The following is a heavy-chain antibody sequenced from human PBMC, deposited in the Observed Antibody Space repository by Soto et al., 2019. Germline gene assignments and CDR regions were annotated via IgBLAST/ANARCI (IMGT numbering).Heavy chain of an antibody. CDR1: GGSISSSNW. J-gene: IGHJ6*02. V-gene: IGHV4-4*02. CDR2: IYHSGST. D-gene: IGHD3-10*01. CDR3: ARDRRVRGVIIEGPYYYYYYGMDV. Sequence: SETLSLTCAVSGGSISSSNWWSWVRQPPGKGLEWIGEIYHSGSTNYNPSLKSRVTISVDKSKNQFSLKLSSVTAADTAVYYCARDRRVRGVIIEGPYYYYYYGMDVWGQGTTVTVSS.